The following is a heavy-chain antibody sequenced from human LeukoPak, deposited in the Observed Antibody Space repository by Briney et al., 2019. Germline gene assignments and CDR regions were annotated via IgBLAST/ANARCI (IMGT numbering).Heavy chain of an antibody. CDR2: VDYGGST. J-gene: IGHJ4*02. CDR1: DDSINSNGYY. D-gene: IGHD2-15*01. Sequence: SETLSLTCTVSDDSINSNGYYWGWIRQPPGQGLEWIGNVDYGGSTFYNPSLKSRVIISVDTSKNLFSLNLTSMTAADTAVYYCTRSGGLNFVYWGQGTPVTVSS. V-gene: IGHV4-39*02. CDR3: TRSGGLNFVY.